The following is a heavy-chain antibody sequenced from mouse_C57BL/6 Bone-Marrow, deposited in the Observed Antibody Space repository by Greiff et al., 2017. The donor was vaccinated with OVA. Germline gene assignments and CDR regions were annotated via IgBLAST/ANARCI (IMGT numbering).Heavy chain of an antibody. CDR2: IYPGSGNT. CDR3: ARLLLFDY. CDR1: GYTFTSYW. V-gene: IGHV1-76*01. Sequence: QVHVKQSGAELAKPGASVKLSCKASGYTFTSYWMHWVKQRPGQGLEWIARIYPGSGNTYYNEKFKGKATLTAEKSSSTAYMQLSSLTSEDSAVYFCARLLLFDYWGQGTTLTVSS. D-gene: IGHD1-1*01. J-gene: IGHJ2*01.